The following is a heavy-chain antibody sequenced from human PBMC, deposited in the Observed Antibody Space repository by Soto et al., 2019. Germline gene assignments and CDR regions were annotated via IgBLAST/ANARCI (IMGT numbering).Heavy chain of an antibody. D-gene: IGHD3-22*01. J-gene: IGHJ4*02. CDR2: ITDIGDST. V-gene: IGHV3-23*01. Sequence: PGGSLRLSCAASGFTSSSYAMTWVRQAPGMTLEWVSSITDIGDSTYYADSVKGRFTISRDNSKSTLYLQMNSLRAEDTATYFCATIGNDYDRSGYYYASQPPKYFDEWGQGTQVTVSS. CDR1: GFTSSSYA. CDR3: ATIGNDYDRSGYYYASQPPKYFDE.